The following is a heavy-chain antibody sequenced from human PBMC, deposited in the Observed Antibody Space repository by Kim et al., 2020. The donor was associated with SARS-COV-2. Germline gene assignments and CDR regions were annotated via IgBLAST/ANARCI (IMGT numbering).Heavy chain of an antibody. J-gene: IGHJ4*02. Sequence: GGSLRLSCAASGFTFSDYYMSWIRQAPGKGLEWVSYISSSSSYTNYADSVKGRFTISRDNAKNSLYLQMNSLRAEDTAVYYCARQGGVRGVITFFDYWGQGTLVTVSS. CDR3: ARQGGVRGVITFFDY. V-gene: IGHV3-11*06. CDR2: ISSSSSYT. D-gene: IGHD3-10*01. CDR1: GFTFSDYY.